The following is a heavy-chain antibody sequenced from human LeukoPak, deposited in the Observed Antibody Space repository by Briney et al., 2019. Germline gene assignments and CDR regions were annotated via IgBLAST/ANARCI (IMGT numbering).Heavy chain of an antibody. CDR3: ATSQTTSGRYGNAFDI. V-gene: IGHV3-7*03. Sequence: GGSLRLSCVAAGFTFSTYWMSWVRQAPGKGLEWVANIKQDGGEKYSVDSVKGRFTISRDNAKSSLYLQMNNLRVEDTAVYYCATSQTTSGRYGNAFDIWGQGTMVTVSS. CDR1: GFTFSTYW. J-gene: IGHJ3*02. D-gene: IGHD6-19*01. CDR2: IKQDGGEK.